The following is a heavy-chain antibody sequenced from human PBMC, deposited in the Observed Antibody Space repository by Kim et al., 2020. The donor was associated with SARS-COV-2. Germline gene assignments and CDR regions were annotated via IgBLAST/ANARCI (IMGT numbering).Heavy chain of an antibody. V-gene: IGHV3-30*04. CDR3: ARDGGVVWQWLVNYYYY. CDR2: ISYDGSNK. Sequence: GGSLRLSCAASGFTFSSYAMHWVRQAPGKGLEWVAVISYDGSNKYYADSVKGRFTISRDNSKNTLYLQMNSLRAEDTAVYYCARDGGVVWQWLVNYYYY. CDR1: GFTFSSYA. D-gene: IGHD6-19*01. J-gene: IGHJ6*01.